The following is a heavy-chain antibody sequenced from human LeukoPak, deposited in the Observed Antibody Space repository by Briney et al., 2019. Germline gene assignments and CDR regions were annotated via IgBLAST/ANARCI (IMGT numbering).Heavy chain of an antibody. CDR2: INPNSGGT. J-gene: IGHJ3*02. V-gene: IGHV1-2*04. D-gene: IGHD2-15*01. CDR3: ATGYCSGGSCYGDAFDI. Sequence: GASVKLSCTASGYTFTGYYMHWVRQAPGQGLECMGWINPNSGGTNYAQKFQGWVTMTRDTSISTAYMQLSRLRSDDTAVYYRATGYCSGGSCYGDAFDIWGQGTMVTVSS. CDR1: GYTFTGYY.